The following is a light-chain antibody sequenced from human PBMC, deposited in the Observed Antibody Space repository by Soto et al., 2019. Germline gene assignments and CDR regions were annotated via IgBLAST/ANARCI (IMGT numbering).Light chain of an antibody. CDR2: GAA. CDR1: QSISHY. J-gene: IGKJ3*01. Sequence: EIVLTQSPGTLSLSPGERATLSCRANQSISHYLAWYQQKPGQSPRLLIYGAASRAIGIPDRFNGSGSETTFTLTISRLQPEDFVLYYCQQYNGSPFTFGPGTKVDIK. CDR3: QQYNGSPFT. V-gene: IGKV3-20*01.